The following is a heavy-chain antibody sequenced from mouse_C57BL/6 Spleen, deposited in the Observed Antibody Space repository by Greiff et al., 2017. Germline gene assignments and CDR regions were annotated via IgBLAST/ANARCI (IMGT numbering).Heavy chain of an antibody. Sequence: QVQLQQPGAELVMPGASVKLSCKASGYTFTSYWMHWVKQRPGQGLEWIGEIDPSDSFTNYNQKFKGKSTLTVDKSSSTAYMQLSSLTSEDSAVYYCAKGAYYSIHWYFDVWGTGTTVTVSS. J-gene: IGHJ1*03. CDR2: IDPSDSFT. CDR1: GYTFTSYW. V-gene: IGHV1-69*01. CDR3: AKGAYYSIHWYFDV. D-gene: IGHD2-5*01.